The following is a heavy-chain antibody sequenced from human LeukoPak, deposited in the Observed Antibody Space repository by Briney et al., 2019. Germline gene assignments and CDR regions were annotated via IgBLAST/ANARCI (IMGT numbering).Heavy chain of an antibody. J-gene: IGHJ4*02. Sequence: SETLSLTCAVYGGSFSGYYWSWIRQPPGKGLEWIGEINHSGGTNYNPSLKSRVTISVDTSKNQLSLKLSSVTAADTAVYYCARIQGTIDYWGQGTLVTVSS. CDR3: ARIQGTIDY. CDR2: INHSGGT. D-gene: IGHD5-18*01. CDR1: GGSFSGYY. V-gene: IGHV4-34*01.